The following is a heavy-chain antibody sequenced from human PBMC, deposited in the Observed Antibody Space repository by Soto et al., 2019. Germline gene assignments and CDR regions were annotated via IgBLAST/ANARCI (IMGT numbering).Heavy chain of an antibody. CDR3: TRLASSSWYGNNWFDP. CDR2: IRSKANSYAT. CDR1: GFTFSGSA. Sequence: GGSLRLSCAASGFTFSGSAMHWVRQASGKGLEWVGRIRSKANSYATAYAASVKGRFTISRDDSKNTAYLQMNSLKTEDTAVYYCTRLASSSWYGNNWFDPWGQGTLVTVSS. D-gene: IGHD6-13*01. J-gene: IGHJ5*02. V-gene: IGHV3-73*01.